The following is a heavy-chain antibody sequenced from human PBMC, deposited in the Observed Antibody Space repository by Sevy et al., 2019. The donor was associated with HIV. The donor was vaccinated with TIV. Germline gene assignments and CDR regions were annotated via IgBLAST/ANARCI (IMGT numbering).Heavy chain of an antibody. J-gene: IGHJ3*02. V-gene: IGHV3-48*03. CDR2: ISSSGSTI. D-gene: IGHD3-22*01. Sequence: GGSLRLSCAASGFTFSSYEMNWVRQAPGKGLEWVSYISSSGSTIYYADSVKGRFTISRDNAKNSLYLQMNSLRAEDKAVYYCARGGGGYYYDSSGYDTPYYYDSSGYLFGAFDIWGQGTMVTVSS. CDR3: ARGGGGYYYDSSGYDTPYYYDSSGYLFGAFDI. CDR1: GFTFSSYE.